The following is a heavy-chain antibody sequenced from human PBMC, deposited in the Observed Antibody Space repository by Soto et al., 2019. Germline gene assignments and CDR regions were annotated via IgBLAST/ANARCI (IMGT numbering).Heavy chain of an antibody. CDR3: ARDNVVVVAATPNRWFDP. CDR2: INYSGST. V-gene: IGHV4-34*01. CDR1: GGSFSGYY. D-gene: IGHD2-15*01. J-gene: IGHJ5*02. Sequence: SETLSLTCAVYGGSFSGYYWSWIRQPPGKGLEWIGEINYSGSTNYNPSLKSRVTISVDTSKNQFSLKLSSVTAADTAVYYCARDNVVVVAATPNRWFDPWGQGTLVTVSS.